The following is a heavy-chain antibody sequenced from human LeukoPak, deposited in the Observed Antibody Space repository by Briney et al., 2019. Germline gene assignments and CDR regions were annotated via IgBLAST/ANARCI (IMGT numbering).Heavy chain of an antibody. J-gene: IGHJ5*02. D-gene: IGHD2-15*01. CDR2: FDPEDGET. CDR1: GYTLTELS. CDR3: ATERYCSGGSCYSANWFDP. V-gene: IGHV1-24*01. Sequence: ASVKVSCKVSGYTLTELSMHWVRQAPGKGLEWMGGFDPEDGETIYAQKFQGRVTMTEDTSTDTAYMELSSLRSEDTAVYYCATERYCSGGSCYSANWFDPWGQGTLVTVSP.